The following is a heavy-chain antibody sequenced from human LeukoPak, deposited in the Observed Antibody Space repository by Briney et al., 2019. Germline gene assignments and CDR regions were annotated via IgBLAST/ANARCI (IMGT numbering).Heavy chain of an antibody. D-gene: IGHD3-3*01. CDR2: INPNSGGT. V-gene: IGHV1-2*02. CDR3: ASGPPSGPPLLGI. J-gene: IGHJ3*02. Sequence: INPNSGGTNYAQKFQGRVTMTRDTSISTAYMELSRLRSDDTAVYYCASGPPSGPPLLGIWGQGTMVTVSS.